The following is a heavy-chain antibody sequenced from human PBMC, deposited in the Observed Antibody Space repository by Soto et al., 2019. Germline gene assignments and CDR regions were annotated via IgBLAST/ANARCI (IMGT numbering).Heavy chain of an antibody. Sequence: GGSLRLSCAASGFTFSSYGMHWVRQAPGKGLEWVAVIWYDGSNKYYADSGKGRFTISRDNSKNTLYLQMNSLRAEDTAVYYCARDDKFSGSYFDYWVQGTLVTVSS. CDR3: ARDDKFSGSYFDY. CDR2: IWYDGSNK. D-gene: IGHD1-26*01. CDR1: GFTFSSYG. J-gene: IGHJ4*02. V-gene: IGHV3-33*01.